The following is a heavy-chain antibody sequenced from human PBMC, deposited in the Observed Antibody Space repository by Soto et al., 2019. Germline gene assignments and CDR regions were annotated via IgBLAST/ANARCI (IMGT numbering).Heavy chain of an antibody. D-gene: IGHD3-9*01. CDR2: ISHDGRYI. CDR1: GFIFSNYA. V-gene: IGHV3-30*03. CDR3: ARDVTDYVLDV. J-gene: IGHJ6*02. Sequence: QMQLVESGGGVVQPGNSLRLSCAASGFIFSNYAMHWVRQAPGKGLEWVALISHDGRYIYYADSVKGRFAISRDNSKKTVELLMNSLRREDTAVYYCARDVTDYVLDVWGQGTTVNVSS.